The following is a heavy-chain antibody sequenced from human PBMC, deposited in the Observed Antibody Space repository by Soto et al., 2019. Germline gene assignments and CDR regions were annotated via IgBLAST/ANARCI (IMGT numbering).Heavy chain of an antibody. CDR3: ARHYNTGAFFDY. D-gene: IGHD1-20*01. CDR1: GASVSSSHY. V-gene: IGHV4-39*01. Sequence: QLQLQESGPGLVKSSETLSLNCSVSGASVSSSHYWGWIRQPPGKGLEWIGSVSYSGSPYYSPSFKSRITISVDTSNTQFSLRVRSVTATDTAVYFCARHYNTGAFFDYWGQGKLVTVSS. J-gene: IGHJ4*02. CDR2: VSYSGSP.